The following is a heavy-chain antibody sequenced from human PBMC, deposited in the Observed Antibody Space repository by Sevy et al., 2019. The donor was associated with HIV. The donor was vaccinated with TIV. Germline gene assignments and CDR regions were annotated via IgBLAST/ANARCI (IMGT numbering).Heavy chain of an antibody. CDR3: ARVENLEWSPNSPDYFDY. J-gene: IGHJ4*02. Sequence: GGSLRLSCAASGFTFSDYYMTWIRQAPGKGLEWVSYISSSGSTISNADFVKGRFTISMDNAKNSLFLQMNSLRAEDTAVYYCARVENLEWSPNSPDYFDYWGQGTLVTVSS. CDR1: GFTFSDYY. CDR2: ISSSGSTI. D-gene: IGHD3-3*01. V-gene: IGHV3-11*01.